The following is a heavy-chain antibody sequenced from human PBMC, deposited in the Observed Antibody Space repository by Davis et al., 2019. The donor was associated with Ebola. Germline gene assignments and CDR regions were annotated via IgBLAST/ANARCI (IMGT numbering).Heavy chain of an antibody. CDR1: GGSISSYY. Sequence: PSETLSLTCTVSGGSISSYYWSWIRQPPGKGLEWIGYIYYSGSTNYNPSLKSRVTISVDTSKNQFSLKLSSVTAADTAVYYCARDVGQWLDHWGQGTLVTVSS. D-gene: IGHD6-19*01. CDR2: IYYSGST. V-gene: IGHV4-59*01. CDR3: ARDVGQWLDH. J-gene: IGHJ4*02.